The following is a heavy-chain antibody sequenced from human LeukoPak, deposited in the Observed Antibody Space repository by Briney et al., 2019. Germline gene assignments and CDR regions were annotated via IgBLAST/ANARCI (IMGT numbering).Heavy chain of an antibody. V-gene: IGHV3-23*01. J-gene: IGHJ4*02. CDR1: GFTFSSGFTFSSDA. D-gene: IGHD6-13*01. Sequence: GGSLRLSCAASGFTFSSGFTFSSDAMSWVRQAPGKGLEWVSSITGAGSGTYYADSVKGRFTISRENAQNSVYLEMNSLRDEDTAVYYCARGPRVLAAGSYFFDYWGQGSLVTVSS. CDR3: ARGPRVLAAGSYFFDY. CDR2: ITGAGSGT.